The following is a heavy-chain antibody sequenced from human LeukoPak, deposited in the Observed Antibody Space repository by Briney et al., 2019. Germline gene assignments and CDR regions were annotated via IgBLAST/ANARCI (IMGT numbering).Heavy chain of an antibody. V-gene: IGHV3-23*01. CDR1: GFSYISYA. Sequence: GGSLRLSCEGSGFSYISYAMHWVRQAPGKGLEWVSGISDSGGRSYYADSVKGRLTIARDNSKKKLYLQMNNLRVEDTAVYYCAKGKVNHDGAIDVWGQGTRVIVSS. J-gene: IGHJ3*01. CDR2: ISDSGGRS. CDR3: AKGKVNHDGAIDV. D-gene: IGHD1-14*01.